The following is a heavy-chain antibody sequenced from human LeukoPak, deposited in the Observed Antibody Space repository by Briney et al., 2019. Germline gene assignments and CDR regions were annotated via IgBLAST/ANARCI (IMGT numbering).Heavy chain of an antibody. V-gene: IGHV4-30-4*08. CDR2: IYYNGSS. CDR1: GGSIRSGDYY. D-gene: IGHD3-3*01. Sequence: SETLSLTCTVSGGSIRSGDYYWTWIRQPPGKGLEWIGYIYYNGSSYYSPSLNSRVTISVDTSKNQFSLKLSSVTAADTAVFYCARVRWSDSWSDLVYWGQGALVTVSS. CDR3: ARVRWSDSWSDLVY. J-gene: IGHJ4*02.